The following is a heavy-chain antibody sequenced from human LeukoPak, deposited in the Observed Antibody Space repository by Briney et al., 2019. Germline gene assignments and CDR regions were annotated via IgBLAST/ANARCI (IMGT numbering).Heavy chain of an antibody. J-gene: IGHJ4*02. CDR1: GGSVTGYH. Sequence: SETLSLACSVSGGSVTGYHWSWLRQPPEKGPEWLAYMYYGGTSNYNPSLNSRLTMSIDTSQNQLSLRLTSVTAADTAVYYCARHTTGRAGGDFDYWGQGALVTVSS. CDR2: MYYGGTS. D-gene: IGHD2/OR15-2a*01. CDR3: ARHTTGRAGGDFDY. V-gene: IGHV4-59*08.